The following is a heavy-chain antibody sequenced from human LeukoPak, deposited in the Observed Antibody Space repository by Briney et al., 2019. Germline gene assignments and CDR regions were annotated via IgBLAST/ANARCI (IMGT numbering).Heavy chain of an antibody. D-gene: IGHD3-3*01. V-gene: IGHV3-66*02. CDR2: IYSGGTT. J-gene: IGHJ4*02. CDR3: ATRFSEQS. CDR1: GFTVSANY. Sequence: GGSLRLSCAASGFTVSANYMSWVRQAPGKGLEWVSVIYSGGTTNYADSVKGRFTISRDYSKNTLYLQMNSLRPEDTAVYYCATRFSEQSWGQGTLVTVSS.